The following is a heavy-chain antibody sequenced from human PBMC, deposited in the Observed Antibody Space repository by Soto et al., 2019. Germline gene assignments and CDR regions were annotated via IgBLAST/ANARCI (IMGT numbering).Heavy chain of an antibody. Sequence: GVPLRLSCVASGFTLSRSAMGWVRQAPGKGLEWLSSISSSGRDTYYPDTVRGRFTVSRVNSKSTLYLEMNSLGAEDTALYFCARDIRASSAGRNYGWFDPWGTGTQVTVSS. J-gene: IGHJ5*02. CDR3: ARDIRASSAGRNYGWFDP. V-gene: IGHV3-23*01. CDR2: ISSSGRDT. D-gene: IGHD3-16*01. CDR1: GFTLSRSA.